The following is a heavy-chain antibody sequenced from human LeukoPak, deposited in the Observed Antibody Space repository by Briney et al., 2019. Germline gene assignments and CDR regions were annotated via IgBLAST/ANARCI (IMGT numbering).Heavy chain of an antibody. Sequence: ASVKVSCKASGYTFTGYYMHWVRQAPGQGLEWMGWISTYHGSTNYAQKLQGRVTMTTDTSTSTAYMELRSLRSDDTAVYYCARDFCSGGTCYARGYFDYWGQGTLVTVPS. V-gene: IGHV1-18*04. D-gene: IGHD2-15*01. CDR3: ARDFCSGGTCYARGYFDY. CDR2: ISTYHGST. CDR1: GYTFTGYY. J-gene: IGHJ4*02.